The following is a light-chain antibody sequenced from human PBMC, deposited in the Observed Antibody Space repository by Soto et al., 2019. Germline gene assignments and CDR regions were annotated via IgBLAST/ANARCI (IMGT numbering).Light chain of an antibody. CDR1: QGFSSY. Sequence: AIRMTQSPSSFSASTGDRVTITCRASQGFSSYLAWYQQKPGKAPKLLIYAASTLQSGVPSRFSGSGSGTDFTLTISCLQSEDFATYYCQQYYSYPPFTFGPGTKVDIK. CDR2: AAS. CDR3: QQYYSYPPFT. J-gene: IGKJ3*01. V-gene: IGKV1-8*01.